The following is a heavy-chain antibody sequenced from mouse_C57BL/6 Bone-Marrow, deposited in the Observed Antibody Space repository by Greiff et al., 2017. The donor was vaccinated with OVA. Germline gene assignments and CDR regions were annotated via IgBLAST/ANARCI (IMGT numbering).Heavy chain of an antibody. V-gene: IGHV1-81*01. CDR3: ARSTYGNYAY. D-gene: IGHD2-1*01. Sequence: LQQSGAELARPGASVKLSCKASGYTFTSYGISWVKQRTGQGLEWIGEIYPRSGNTYYNEKFKGKATLTADKSSSTAYMELRSLTSEDSAVYFCARSTYGNYAYWGQGTLVTVSA. J-gene: IGHJ3*01. CDR1: GYTFTSYG. CDR2: IYPRSGNT.